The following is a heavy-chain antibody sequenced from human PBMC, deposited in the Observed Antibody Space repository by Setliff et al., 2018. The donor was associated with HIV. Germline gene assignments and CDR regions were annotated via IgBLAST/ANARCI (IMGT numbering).Heavy chain of an antibody. CDR1: GYTFTKYG. J-gene: IGHJ6*03. CDR3: ARGQGGMWVGGYGISSNYYYYMDV. D-gene: IGHD3-10*01. Sequence: ASVKVSCKTSGYTFTKYGITWVRQAPGQGLEWMGWMNPNSGNTGYAQKFQGRVTMTRNTSISTAYMELSSLRSEDTAVYYCARGQGGMWVGGYGISSNYYYYMDVWGKGTTVTVSS. V-gene: IGHV1-8*01. CDR2: MNPNSGNT.